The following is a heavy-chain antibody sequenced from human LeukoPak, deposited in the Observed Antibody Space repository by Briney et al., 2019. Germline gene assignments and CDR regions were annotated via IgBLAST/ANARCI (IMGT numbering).Heavy chain of an antibody. V-gene: IGHV4-59*12. Sequence: SETPSLTCTVSGGSISSYYWSWIRQPPGKGLEWIGYIYYSGSTNYNPSLKSRVTISVDTSKNQFSLKLSSVTAADTAVYYCARPKRVAPYFDYWGQGTLVTVSS. CDR3: ARPKRVAPYFDY. CDR1: GGSISSYY. D-gene: IGHD5-12*01. J-gene: IGHJ4*02. CDR2: IYYSGST.